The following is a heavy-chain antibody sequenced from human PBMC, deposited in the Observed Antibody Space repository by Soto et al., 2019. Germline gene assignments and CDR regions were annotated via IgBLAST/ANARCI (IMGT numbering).Heavy chain of an antibody. CDR2: IIPIFGTA. J-gene: IGHJ6*02. V-gene: IGHV1-69*13. D-gene: IGHD3-3*01. CDR1: GGTFSSYA. CDR3: ARGGSYDFWSGAGYYYYYGMDV. Sequence: SVKVSCKASGGTFSSYAISWVRQAPGQGLEWMGGIIPIFGTANYAQKFQGRVTITADESTSTAYMELSSLRSEDTAVYYCARGGSYDFWSGAGYYYYYGMDVWGQGTTVTVSS.